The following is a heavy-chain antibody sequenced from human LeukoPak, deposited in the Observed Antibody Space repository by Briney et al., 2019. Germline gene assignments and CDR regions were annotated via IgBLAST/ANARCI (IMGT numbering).Heavy chain of an antibody. Sequence: PGRSLRLSCSASGFTFSNFGMHWVRQAPGKGLEWVAVISYDGSNKYYADSVKGRFTISRDNSKSTLYLQMNSLRAEDTAVYYCARDSYDSSGYSFAYYYYGMDVWGQGTTVTVSS. CDR1: GFTFSNFG. V-gene: IGHV3-30*19. D-gene: IGHD3-22*01. CDR3: ARDSYDSSGYSFAYYYYGMDV. J-gene: IGHJ6*02. CDR2: ISYDGSNK.